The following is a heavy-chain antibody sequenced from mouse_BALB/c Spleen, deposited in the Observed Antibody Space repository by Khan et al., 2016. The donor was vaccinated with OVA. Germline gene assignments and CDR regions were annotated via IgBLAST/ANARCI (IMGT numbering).Heavy chain of an antibody. CDR1: DYSITSDYA. D-gene: IGHD3-3*01. V-gene: IGHV3-2*02. CDR2: INYSGRT. J-gene: IGHJ3*01. Sequence: EVQLQESGPGLVKPSQSLSLTCTVTDYSITSDYAWNWIRQFPGNKLEWMGYINYSGRTSSSPSLKSRISITRDTSKNQFFLQLDSVTTEDTASYFCARGRAYWGQGTLITVSA. CDR3: ARGRAY.